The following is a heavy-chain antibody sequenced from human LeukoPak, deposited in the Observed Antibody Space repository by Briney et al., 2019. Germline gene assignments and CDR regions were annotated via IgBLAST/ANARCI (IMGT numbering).Heavy chain of an antibody. CDR2: IYYSGST. V-gene: IGHV4-39*01. CDR3: ARRAYYYDTSGYFDY. Sequence: SDTLSLTCTVSGGSISTKSYYWGWLPQPPGKALEWIGSIYYSGSTYYNLSLKSRVTISVDTSKNQCSLKLSSVTAADTAVYYCARRAYYYDTSGYFDYWGQGTLVTVSS. CDR1: GGSISTKSYY. J-gene: IGHJ4*02. D-gene: IGHD3-22*01.